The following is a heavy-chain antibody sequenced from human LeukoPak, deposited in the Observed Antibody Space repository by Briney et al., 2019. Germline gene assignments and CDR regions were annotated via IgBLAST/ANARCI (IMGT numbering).Heavy chain of an antibody. J-gene: IGHJ4*02. CDR2: IYYDGSNK. CDR3: AKHPYDFWSGYYWNY. V-gene: IGHV3-33*06. CDR1: GLSFRSYG. D-gene: IGHD3-3*01. Sequence: GGSLRLSCAASGLSFRSYGMHWVRQAPGKGLEWVAIIYYDGSNKYYTDSVKGRFTISRDNSKNTLYLQMNSLRAEDTAVYYCAKHPYDFWSGYYWNYWGQGTLVTVSS.